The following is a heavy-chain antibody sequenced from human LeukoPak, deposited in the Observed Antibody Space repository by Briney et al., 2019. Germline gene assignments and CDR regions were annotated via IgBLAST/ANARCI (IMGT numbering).Heavy chain of an antibody. CDR2: ISAYNGNT. J-gene: IGHJ4*02. CDR3: ARGRAVDLIDD. V-gene: IGHV1-18*04. D-gene: IGHD4-23*01. CDR1: GYTFTSYG. Sequence: ASVKVSCKASGYTFTSYGISWVRQAPGQELEWMGWISAYNGNTNYAQKLQGRVTMTTDTSTSTAYMELRSPRSDDTAVYSCARGRAVDLIDDWGKGTMVTVSS.